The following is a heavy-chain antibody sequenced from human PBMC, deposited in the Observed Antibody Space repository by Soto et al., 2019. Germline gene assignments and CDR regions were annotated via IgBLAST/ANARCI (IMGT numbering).Heavy chain of an antibody. D-gene: IGHD3-22*01. Sequence: SVKVSCKASGGIFSDYSINWVRQAPGQGLEWLGGLIPIFGTANYAQKFQGRVSITADESTTTAYMELSSLKSEDTAVYYCARGWDHYDSSGLRTWFDPWGQGTLVT. V-gene: IGHV1-69*13. CDR1: GGIFSDYS. CDR3: ARGWDHYDSSGLRTWFDP. CDR2: LIPIFGTA. J-gene: IGHJ5*02.